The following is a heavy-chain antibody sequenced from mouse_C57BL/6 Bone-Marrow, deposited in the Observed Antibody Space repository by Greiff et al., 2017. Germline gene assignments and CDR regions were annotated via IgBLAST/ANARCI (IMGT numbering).Heavy chain of an antibody. CDR2: IYPRSGNT. CDR3: AIYYYGIFAY. Sequence: VQLQQSGAELARPGASVKLSCKASGYTFTRYGISWVKQRTGQGLEWIGEIYPRSGNTYYNEKFKGKATLTADKSSSTAYMELRSLTSEDSAVYFCAIYYYGIFAYWGQGTLVTVSA. D-gene: IGHD1-1*01. CDR1: GYTFTRYG. V-gene: IGHV1-81*01. J-gene: IGHJ3*01.